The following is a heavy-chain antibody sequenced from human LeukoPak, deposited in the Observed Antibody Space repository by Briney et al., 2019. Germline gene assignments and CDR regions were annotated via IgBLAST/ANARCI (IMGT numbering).Heavy chain of an antibody. CDR2: MDSSGSSI. CDR1: GFIFSNYW. J-gene: IGHJ2*01. V-gene: IGHV3-74*03. D-gene: IGHD7-27*01. Sequence: GGSLRLSCAVSGFIFSNYWMHWVRQTPGKGLVWVSRMDSSGSSITYADSVRGRFTISRDNAKNTLYLQMNSLGVEDTAVYYCAREAVGTGDWYFDLWGRGTLVIVSP. CDR3: AREAVGTGDWYFDL.